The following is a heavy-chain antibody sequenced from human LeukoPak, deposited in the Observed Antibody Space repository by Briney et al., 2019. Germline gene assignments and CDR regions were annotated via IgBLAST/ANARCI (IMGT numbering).Heavy chain of an antibody. D-gene: IGHD3-22*01. CDR2: ISTSSSYI. Sequence: NPGGSLRLSCAVSGFSVTNNYMSWVRQAPGKGLEWVSSISTSSSYIYFADSVKGRFTISRDNAKNSLYLQMNSLRAEDTAVYYCARGYDRSPYLGFDYWGQGTLVTVSS. J-gene: IGHJ4*02. V-gene: IGHV3-21*01. CDR3: ARGYDRSPYLGFDY. CDR1: GFSVTNNY.